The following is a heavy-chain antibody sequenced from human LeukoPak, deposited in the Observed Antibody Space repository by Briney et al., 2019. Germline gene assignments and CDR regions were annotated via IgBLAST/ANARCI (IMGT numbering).Heavy chain of an antibody. J-gene: IGHJ5*02. Sequence: GGSLRLSCVASGLTFSNYAMSWVRQAPGKGLELVSGIYGSDDKTVYGDAVKGRFTISRDNSKNTLYLQMNSLRADDTAVYYCAKTQGYYDAWGQGALVTVSS. D-gene: IGHD2-15*01. CDR2: IYGSDDKT. V-gene: IGHV3-23*01. CDR1: GLTFSNYA. CDR3: AKTQGYYDA.